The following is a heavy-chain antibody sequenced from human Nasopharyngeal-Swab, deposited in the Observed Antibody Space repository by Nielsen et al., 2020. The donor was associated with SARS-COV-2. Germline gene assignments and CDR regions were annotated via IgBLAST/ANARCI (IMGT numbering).Heavy chain of an antibody. CDR3: AKITADYDVWSHQYYYYMDV. V-gene: IGHV3-7*03. J-gene: IGHJ6*03. Sequence: GESLKISCAATGLSFSDYWMTWVRQAPGKGLEWVANIKNDGSEKYYGDSVKGRFTISRDNAKSSLFLQMSTLRAEDTAVYYCAKITADYDVWSHQYYYYMDVWGKGTTVTVSS. CDR2: IKNDGSEK. CDR1: GLSFSDYW. D-gene: IGHD3-3*01.